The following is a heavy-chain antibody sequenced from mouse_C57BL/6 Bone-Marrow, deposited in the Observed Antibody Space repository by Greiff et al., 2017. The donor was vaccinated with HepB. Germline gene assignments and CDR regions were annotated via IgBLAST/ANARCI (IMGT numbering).Heavy chain of an antibody. CDR1: GYTFTSYW. Sequence: QVQLKESGAELAKPGASVKLSCKASGYTFTSYWMHWVKQRPGQGLEWIGYINPSSGYTKYNQKFKDKATLTADKSSSTAYMQLSSLTYEDSTVYYCARGTWRYFDVWGTGTTVTVSS. CDR2: INPSSGYT. J-gene: IGHJ1*03. CDR3: ARGTWRYFDV. D-gene: IGHD3-3*01. V-gene: IGHV1-7*01.